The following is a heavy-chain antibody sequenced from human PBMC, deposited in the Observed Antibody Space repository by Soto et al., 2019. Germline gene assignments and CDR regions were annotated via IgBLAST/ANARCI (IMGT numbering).Heavy chain of an antibody. Sequence: SETLSLTCTVSGGSVSSGSYYWSWIRQPPGKGLEWIGYIYYSGSTNYNPSLKSRVTISVDTSKNQFSLKLSSVTAADTAVYCCARVVSSNWFDPWGQGTLVTVSS. V-gene: IGHV4-61*01. D-gene: IGHD1-26*01. CDR2: IYYSGST. CDR3: ARVVSSNWFDP. J-gene: IGHJ5*02. CDR1: GGSVSSGSYY.